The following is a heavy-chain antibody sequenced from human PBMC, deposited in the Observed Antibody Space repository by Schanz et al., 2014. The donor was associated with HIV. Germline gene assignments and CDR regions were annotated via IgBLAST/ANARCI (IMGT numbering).Heavy chain of an antibody. CDR1: GFTFSSYR. V-gene: IGHV3-21*04. Sequence: EVQLLESGGGLVQPGGFLRLSCAASGFTFSSYRMNWVRQAPGKGLEWVSSISYTGTYMYYADSVKGRFTISRDNSKNTLYLQMNSLGAEDTAVYYCAKVAIHSSGWLPFDYWGQGTLVTVSS. J-gene: IGHJ4*02. D-gene: IGHD6-19*01. CDR3: AKVAIHSSGWLPFDY. CDR2: ISYTGTYM.